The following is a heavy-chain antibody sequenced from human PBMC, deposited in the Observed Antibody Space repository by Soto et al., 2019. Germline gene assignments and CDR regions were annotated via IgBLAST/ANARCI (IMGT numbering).Heavy chain of an antibody. D-gene: IGHD6-6*01. CDR1: GFTFSSYG. Sequence: GSLRFSCAASGFTFSSYGMHWVRQAPGKGLEWVAVIWYDGSNKYYADSVKGRFTISRDNSKNTLYLQMNSLRAEDTAVYYCARDDLRMGVSSPDYWGQGTLVTSPQ. V-gene: IGHV3-33*01. CDR2: IWYDGSNK. J-gene: IGHJ4*02. CDR3: ARDDLRMGVSSPDY.